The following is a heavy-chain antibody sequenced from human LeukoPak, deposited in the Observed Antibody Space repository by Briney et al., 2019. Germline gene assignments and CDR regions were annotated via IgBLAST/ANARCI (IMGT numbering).Heavy chain of an antibody. J-gene: IGHJ4*02. D-gene: IGHD4-17*01. V-gene: IGHV1-2*02. CDR2: INPNSGGT. CDR3: ARGALDPETVTNYFEY. CDR1: GYTFSDHY. Sequence: ASVRVSCKTSGYTFSDHYVQWVRQAPGQGFEWLGWINPNSGGTSYAQKFRGRVTMTRDMSLSTAYTELTRLTYDDTAVYYCARGALDPETVTNYFEYWAQGTLVTVSS.